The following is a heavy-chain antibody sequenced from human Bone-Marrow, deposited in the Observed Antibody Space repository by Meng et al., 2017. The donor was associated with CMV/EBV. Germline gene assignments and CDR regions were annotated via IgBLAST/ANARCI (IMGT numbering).Heavy chain of an antibody. D-gene: IGHD6-19*01. CDR1: GSTFTNYY. CDR3: TRGEDSSGSPGWLDP. CDR2: INPSGDST. J-gene: IGHJ5*02. V-gene: IGHV1-46*01. Sequence: ASGSTFTNYYMHWVRQAPGQGLEWMGMINPSGDSTSYAQKFQGRVTMTRDTSTSTIYMELSSLRSEDTAVYYCTRGEDSSGSPGWLDPWGQGTLVTVSS.